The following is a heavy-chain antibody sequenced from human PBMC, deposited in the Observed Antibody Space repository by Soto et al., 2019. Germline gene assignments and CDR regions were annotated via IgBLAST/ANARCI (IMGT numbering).Heavy chain of an antibody. CDR3: PKLLIRYDILPGYYYYYYMDD. Sequence: PGGSLRLSCAASGFTFSSYAMSWVRQAPGKGLEWVSAISGSGGSTYYADSVKGRFTISRDNSKNTLYLQMNSLRAEDTAVYHCPKLLIRYDILPGYYYYYYMDDWGKGTTVTVSS. CDR1: GFTFSSYA. J-gene: IGHJ6*03. CDR2: ISGSGGST. D-gene: IGHD3-9*01. V-gene: IGHV3-23*01.